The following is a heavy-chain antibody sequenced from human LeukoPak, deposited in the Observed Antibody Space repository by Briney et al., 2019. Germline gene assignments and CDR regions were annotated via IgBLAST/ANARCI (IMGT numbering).Heavy chain of an antibody. CDR2: INAGNGNT. V-gene: IGHV1-3*01. J-gene: IGHJ4*02. CDR1: GYTLTSYA. Sequence: ASVKVSCKASGYTLTSYAMHWVRQAPGQRLEWMGWINAGNGNTKYSQKFQGRVTITRDTSASTAYMELSSLRSEDTAVYYCAKIAVAGNFDYWGQGTLVTVSS. CDR3: AKIAVAGNFDY. D-gene: IGHD6-19*01.